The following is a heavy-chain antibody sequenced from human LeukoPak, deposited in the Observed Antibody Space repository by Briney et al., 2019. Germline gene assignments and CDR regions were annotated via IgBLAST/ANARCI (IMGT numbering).Heavy chain of an antibody. D-gene: IGHD2-2*01. J-gene: IGHJ4*02. V-gene: IGHV1-24*01. CDR2: FDPEDGET. CDR3: ATGDILVVPADTLDY. CDR1: GYTLTELS. Sequence: ASVKVSCKVSGYTLTELSMHWVRQARGKGLEWMGGFDPEDGETIYAQKFQGRVTMTEDTSTDTAYMELSSLRSEDTAVYYCATGDILVVPADTLDYWGQGTLVTVSS.